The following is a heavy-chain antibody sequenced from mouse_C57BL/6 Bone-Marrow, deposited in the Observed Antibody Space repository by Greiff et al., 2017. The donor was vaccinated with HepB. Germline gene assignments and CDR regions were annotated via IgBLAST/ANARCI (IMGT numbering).Heavy chain of an antibody. CDR1: GYTFTSYW. CDR2: IDPSDSYT. J-gene: IGHJ2*01. Sequence: QVQLQQPGAELVLPGASVKLSCKASGYTFTSYWMHWVKQRPGQGLEWIGEIDPSDSYTNYNQKFKGKSTLTVNKSSSTAYMQLSSLTSEAAAVYCCASGYGGGFDYWGKGTTLTVSS. V-gene: IGHV1-69*01. CDR3: ASGYGGGFDY. D-gene: IGHD1-1*01.